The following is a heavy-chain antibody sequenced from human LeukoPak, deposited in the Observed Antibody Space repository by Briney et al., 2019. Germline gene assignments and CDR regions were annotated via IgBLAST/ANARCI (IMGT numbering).Heavy chain of an antibody. CDR3: ARRGTTYCTVDSCHPNWFDP. CDR2: INGSSSDT. Sequence: GGSLRLSCAASGFTFSSYSMHWVRQAPGRGLEWISYINGSSSDTKYADSVKGRFTISRDNAKNSLYLLMNSLRAEDTAVYYCARRGTTYCTVDSCHPNWFDPWGQGTLVTVSS. V-gene: IGHV3-21*05. CDR1: GFTFSSYS. D-gene: IGHD2-15*01. J-gene: IGHJ5*02.